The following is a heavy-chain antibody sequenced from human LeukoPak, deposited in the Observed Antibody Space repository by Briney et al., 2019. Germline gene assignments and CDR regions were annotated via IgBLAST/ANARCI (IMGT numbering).Heavy chain of an antibody. J-gene: IGHJ3*02. CDR3: ARDVPLPRPRKEYYYDSSGYYRHDAFDI. CDR1: GYTFTSYA. V-gene: IGHV7-4-1*02. CDR2: INTNTGNP. D-gene: IGHD3-22*01. Sequence: ASVKVSCKASGYTFTSYAMNWVRQAPGQGLEWMGWINTNTGNPTYAQGFTGRFVFSWDTSVSTAYLQISSLKAEDTAVYYCARDVPLPRPRKEYYYDSSGYYRHDAFDIWGQGTMVTVSS.